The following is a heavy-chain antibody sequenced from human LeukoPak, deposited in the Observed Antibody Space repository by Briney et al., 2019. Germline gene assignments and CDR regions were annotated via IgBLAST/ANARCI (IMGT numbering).Heavy chain of an antibody. J-gene: IGHJ4*02. Sequence: ASVKVSCKASGYTFTGYYMHWVRQAPGQGLEWMGWINPNSGGTNYAQKFQGRVTMTRDTSISTAYMELSRLRSDDTAVYYCARDWGDTAMVQPHDYWGQGTLVTVSS. CDR2: INPNSGGT. D-gene: IGHD5-18*01. CDR3: ARDWGDTAMVQPHDY. CDR1: GYTFTGYY. V-gene: IGHV1-2*02.